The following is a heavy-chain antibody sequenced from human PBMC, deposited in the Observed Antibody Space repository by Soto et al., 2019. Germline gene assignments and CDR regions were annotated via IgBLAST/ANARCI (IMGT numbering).Heavy chain of an antibody. Sequence: ETLSLTCTVSGGSISSSSYYWGWIRQPPGKGLEWIGSIYYSGSTYYNPSLKSRVTISVDTSKNQFSLKLSSVTAADTAVYYCARKPYYDFWSGYYADYYYGMDVWGQGTTVTVSS. D-gene: IGHD3-3*01. CDR2: IYYSGST. CDR3: ARKPYYDFWSGYYADYYYGMDV. CDR1: GGSISSSSYY. V-gene: IGHV4-39*01. J-gene: IGHJ6*02.